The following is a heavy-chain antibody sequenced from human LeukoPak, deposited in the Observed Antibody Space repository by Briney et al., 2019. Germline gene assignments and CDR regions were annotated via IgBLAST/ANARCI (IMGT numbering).Heavy chain of an antibody. CDR3: ARGGYGSGSYGEFDP. V-gene: IGHV3-21*01. CDR2: ISSSSSYI. J-gene: IGHJ5*02. Sequence: GGSLRLSCAASGFTFSSYSKNWVRQAPGKGLEWVSSISSSSSYIYYADSVKGRFTISRDNAKNSLYLQMNSLRAEDMAVYYCARGGYGSGSYGEFDPWGQGTLVTVSS. D-gene: IGHD3-10*01. CDR1: GFTFSSYS.